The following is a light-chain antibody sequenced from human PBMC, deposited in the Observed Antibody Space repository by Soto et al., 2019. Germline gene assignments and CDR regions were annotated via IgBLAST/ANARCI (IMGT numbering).Light chain of an antibody. CDR3: QQYSSSPIT. Sequence: VLTQSPGTLSLSPGERATISSTASQSIGSSYLAWYQQKPGQAPRLLIYGASSRATGIPDRFSGGGSGTDFTLTISRLDTEDFAVYYCQQYSSSPITFGQGTRLEIK. CDR1: QSIGSSY. CDR2: GAS. V-gene: IGKV3-20*01. J-gene: IGKJ5*01.